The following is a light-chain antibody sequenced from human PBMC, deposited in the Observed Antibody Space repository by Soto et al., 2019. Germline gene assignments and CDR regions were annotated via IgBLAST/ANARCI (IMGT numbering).Light chain of an antibody. CDR2: DAS. J-gene: IGKJ5*01. Sequence: AIQLTQTQPSLSASVGDSITFTCRASQDIASSLAWYQQQPGRPPKLLIYDASILQTGVPSRFRGSGSGTDFTLTISGLQPEDFATYSCQQFHTYPISFGQGTRLEIK. CDR3: QQFHTYPIS. CDR1: QDIASS. V-gene: IGKV1-13*02.